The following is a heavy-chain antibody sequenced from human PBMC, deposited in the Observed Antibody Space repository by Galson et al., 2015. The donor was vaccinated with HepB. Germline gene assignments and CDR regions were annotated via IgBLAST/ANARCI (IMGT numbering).Heavy chain of an antibody. CDR2: ISAYNGNT. Sequence: QSGAEVKKPGASVKVSCKASGYTFTSYGISWVRQAPGQGLEWMGWISAYNGNTNYAQKLQGRVTMTTDTSTSTAYMELRSLRSDDTAVYYCARDRWTTVTTKGYYYGMDVWGQGTTVTVSS. V-gene: IGHV1-18*04. D-gene: IGHD4-11*01. J-gene: IGHJ6*02. CDR3: ARDRWTTVTTKGYYYGMDV. CDR1: GYTFTSYG.